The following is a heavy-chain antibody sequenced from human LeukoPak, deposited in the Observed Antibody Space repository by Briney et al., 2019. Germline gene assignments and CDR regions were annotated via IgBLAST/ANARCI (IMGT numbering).Heavy chain of an antibody. Sequence: GASVKVSCKASGGTFSSYAISWVRQAPGQGLEWMGGIIPIFGTANYAQKFQGRVTITADESTSTAYMELSSLRSEDTAVYYCARDPTLYGIAAAGFDYWGQGTLVTVSS. D-gene: IGHD6-13*01. V-gene: IGHV1-69*13. CDR2: IIPIFGTA. CDR3: ARDPTLYGIAAAGFDY. J-gene: IGHJ4*02. CDR1: GGTFSSYA.